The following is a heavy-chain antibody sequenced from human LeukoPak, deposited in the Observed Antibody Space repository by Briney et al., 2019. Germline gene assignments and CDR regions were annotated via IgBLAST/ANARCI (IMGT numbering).Heavy chain of an antibody. CDR3: AKPALAASPPTSDNMITFGGVIEYYFDY. CDR2: IRYDGSNK. CDR1: GFTFSSYA. Sequence: GGSLRLSCAASGFTFSSYAMSWVRQAPGKGLEWVAFIRYDGSNKYYADSVKGRFTISRDNSKNTLYLQMNSLRAEDTAVYYCAKPALAASPPTSDNMITFGGVIEYYFDYWGQGTLVTVSS. D-gene: IGHD3-16*02. J-gene: IGHJ4*02. V-gene: IGHV3-30*02.